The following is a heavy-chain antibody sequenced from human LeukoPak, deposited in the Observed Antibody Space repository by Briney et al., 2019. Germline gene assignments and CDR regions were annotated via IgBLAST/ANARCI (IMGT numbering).Heavy chain of an antibody. D-gene: IGHD4-17*01. Sequence: GGSLRLSCAVSAFTSDDYGMSWVSHVPGKGLEWDSGINWNGRHTGYADSAKGRFTISRDNAKNSLYLQMNSLRAEDTALYYCARGNGGVTTVPIEYWGQGTLVTVSS. CDR3: ARGNGGVTTVPIEY. CDR2: INWNGRHT. J-gene: IGHJ4*02. CDR1: AFTSDDYG. V-gene: IGHV3-20*04.